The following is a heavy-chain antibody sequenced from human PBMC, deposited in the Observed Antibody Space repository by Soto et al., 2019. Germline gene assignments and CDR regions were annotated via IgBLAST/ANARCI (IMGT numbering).Heavy chain of an antibody. CDR2: IGGSGTAI. V-gene: IGHV3-48*02. CDR1: GFIFSSYS. Sequence: GGSLRLSCVASGFIFSSYSMNWVRQAPGKGLEWISYIGGSGTAINYADSVRGRLTISRDNAKNSLFLQMSSLRDEDTDVYYCARNWAWSFDYWGQGIVVTVSS. CDR3: ARNWAWSFDY. J-gene: IGHJ4*02. D-gene: IGHD2-15*01.